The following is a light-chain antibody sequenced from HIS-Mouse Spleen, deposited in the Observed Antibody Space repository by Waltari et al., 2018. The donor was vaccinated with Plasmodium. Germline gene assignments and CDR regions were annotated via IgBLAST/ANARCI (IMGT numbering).Light chain of an antibody. CDR3: QQYGSSGT. V-gene: IGKV3-20*01. J-gene: IGKJ1*01. Sequence: EIVLTQSPGTLSLSPGERATLSCRASQRVSSSYLAWYQQKPGQAPRLLIYGASSRATGIPDRFSGSVSGTDFTLTISRLEPEDFAVYYCQQYGSSGTFGQGTKVEIK. CDR1: QRVSSSY. CDR2: GAS.